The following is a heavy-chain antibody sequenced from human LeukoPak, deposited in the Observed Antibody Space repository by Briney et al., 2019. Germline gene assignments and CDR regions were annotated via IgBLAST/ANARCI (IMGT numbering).Heavy chain of an antibody. D-gene: IGHD6-13*01. CDR1: GFTFSSYS. J-gene: IGHJ6*03. Sequence: GGSLRLSCAASGFTFSSYSLNWVRQAPGKGLEWVSSISSITTYIYYADSVKGRFTISRDNAKNSLSLQMNSLRAEDTAVYYCARVRAAAGYYENDYYYMDVWGKGTTVTISS. CDR3: ARVRAAAGYYENDYYYMDV. V-gene: IGHV3-21*01. CDR2: ISSITTYI.